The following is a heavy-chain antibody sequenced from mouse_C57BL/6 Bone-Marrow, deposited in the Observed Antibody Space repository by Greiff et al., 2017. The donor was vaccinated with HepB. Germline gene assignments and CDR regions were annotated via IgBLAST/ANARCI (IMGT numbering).Heavy chain of an antibody. CDR2: ISDGGSYT. Sequence: DVKLVESGGGLVKPGGSLKLSCAASGFTFSSYAMSWVRQTPEKRLEWVATISDGGSYTYYPDNVKGRFTISRDNAKNNLYLQMSHLKSEDTAMYYCARDDAYYSNCYWGQGTLVTVSA. CDR1: GFTFSSYA. D-gene: IGHD2-5*01. J-gene: IGHJ3*01. CDR3: ARDDAYYSNCY. V-gene: IGHV5-4*01.